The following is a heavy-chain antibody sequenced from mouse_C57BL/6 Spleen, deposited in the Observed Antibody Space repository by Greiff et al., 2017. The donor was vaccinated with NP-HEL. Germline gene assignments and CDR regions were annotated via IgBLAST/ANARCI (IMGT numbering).Heavy chain of an antibody. CDR3: ARGAYYGNYFSWFAY. J-gene: IGHJ3*01. Sequence: QVQLQQSGAELVRPGTSVKMSCKASGYTFTNYWIGWAKQRPGHGLEWIGDIYPGGGYTNYNEKFKGKATLTADKSSSTAYMQFSSLTSEDSAIYYCARGAYYGNYFSWFAYWGQGTLVTVSA. V-gene: IGHV1-63*01. D-gene: IGHD2-10*01. CDR1: GYTFTNYW. CDR2: IYPGGGYT.